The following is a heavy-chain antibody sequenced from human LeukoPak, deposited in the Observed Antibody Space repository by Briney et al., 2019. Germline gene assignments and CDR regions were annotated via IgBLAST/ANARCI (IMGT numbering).Heavy chain of an antibody. J-gene: IGHJ4*02. D-gene: IGHD4-17*01. V-gene: IGHV3-21*01. CDR3: ARANLKYGDFGY. Sequence: GGSLRLSCAASGFTFSSYSMNWVRQAPGKGLEWVSSISSSSSYTYYADSVKGRFTISRDNAKNSLYLQMNSLRAEDTAVYYCARANLKYGDFGYWGQGTLVTVSS. CDR2: ISSSSSYT. CDR1: GFTFSSYS.